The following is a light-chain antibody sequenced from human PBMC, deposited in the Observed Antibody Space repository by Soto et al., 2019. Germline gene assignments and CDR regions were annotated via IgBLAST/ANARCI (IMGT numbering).Light chain of an antibody. V-gene: IGKV1-9*01. J-gene: IGKJ2*02. CDR3: QQLNSYPPMCT. CDR2: AAS. CDR1: QGISSY. Sequence: DIQLTQSPSFLSASVGDRVTITCRARQGISSYLAWYQQKPGKAPKLLIYAASTLQSEVPSRFSGSGSGTDFTLTISSLQPEDFATYYCQQLNSYPPMCTFGQGTKLEIK.